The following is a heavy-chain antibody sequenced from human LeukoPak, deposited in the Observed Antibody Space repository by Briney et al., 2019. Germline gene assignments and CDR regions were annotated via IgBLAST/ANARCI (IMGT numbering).Heavy chain of an antibody. D-gene: IGHD2-15*01. CDR3: ARPSIRGYYSLLYYFDY. J-gene: IGHJ4*02. Sequence: KPSETLSLTCTVSGYSISSGYCWGWIRQPPGKGLEWIGTIYHDGRTYFNPSLKSRVTISVDTSKNQFSLKLSSVTAADTAVYYCARPSIRGYYSLLYYFDYWGQGTLVTVSS. CDR1: GYSISSGYC. V-gene: IGHV4-38-2*02. CDR2: IYHDGRT.